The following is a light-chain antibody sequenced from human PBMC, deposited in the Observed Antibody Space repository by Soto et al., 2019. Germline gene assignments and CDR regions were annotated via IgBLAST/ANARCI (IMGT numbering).Light chain of an antibody. CDR2: GAS. CDR1: QNIDRW. Sequence: DIQMTQSPSTLSASVGDRVTITSRASQNIDRWLAWYQQKPGKAPILLIYGASNLESGVPSRFIGSGSGTEFSLTIITLRPDYISPSYCQQSYSYPWASGQGTKEEIK. J-gene: IGKJ1*01. V-gene: IGKV1-5*03. CDR3: QQSYSYPWA.